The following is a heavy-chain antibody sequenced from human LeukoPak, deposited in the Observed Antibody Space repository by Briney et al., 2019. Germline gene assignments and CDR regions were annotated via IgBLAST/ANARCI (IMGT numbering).Heavy chain of an antibody. V-gene: IGHV3-23*01. CDR1: GFTFSSYA. CDR2: ISGSGGST. CDR3: AKAGDNYYDSSGYYYPDY. J-gene: IGHJ4*02. Sequence: GGSLRLSCAASGFTFSSYAMSWVRQALGKGLEWVSAISGSGGSTYYADSVKGRFTISRDNSKNTLYLQMNSLRAEDTAVYYCAKAGDNYYDSSGYYYPDYWGQGTLVTVSS. D-gene: IGHD3-22*01.